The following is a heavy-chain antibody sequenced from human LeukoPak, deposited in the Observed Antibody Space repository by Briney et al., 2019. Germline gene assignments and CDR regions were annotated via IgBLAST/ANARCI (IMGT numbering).Heavy chain of an antibody. CDR2: ISEDGGAR. CDR1: GFTFSAYA. Sequence: PGGSLRLSCAASGFTFSAYAMSWVRQAPGKGLEWVSAISEDGGARLYADSVKGRFTISRDNSENTVSLQVNSLRAGDTVVYFCAKESLPHRGYYFDSWGRGTLITVSS. V-gene: IGHV3-23*01. J-gene: IGHJ4*02. D-gene: IGHD3-22*01. CDR3: AKESLPHRGYYFDS.